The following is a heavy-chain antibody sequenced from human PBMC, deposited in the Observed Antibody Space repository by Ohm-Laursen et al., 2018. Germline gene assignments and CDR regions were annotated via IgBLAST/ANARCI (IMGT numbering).Heavy chain of an antibody. Sequence: LSLTCAASGFIFSSYAMSWVRQAPGKGLEWVSAITVNGDNTFYADSVKGRLTISRDNSKNTLYLQMNSLTAEDTAAYYCEGKGPQQLYWGQGTLVIVSS. J-gene: IGHJ4*02. CDR2: ITVNGDNT. CDR3: EGKGPQQLY. V-gene: IGHV3-23*01. D-gene: IGHD6-13*01. CDR1: GFIFSSYA.